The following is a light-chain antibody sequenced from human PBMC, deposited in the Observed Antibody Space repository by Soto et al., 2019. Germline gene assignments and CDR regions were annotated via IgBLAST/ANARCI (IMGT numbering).Light chain of an antibody. J-gene: IGKJ1*01. CDR2: GAS. CDR1: QIISGT. Sequence: EIVMTQSPATLSVSPGGRATLSCRASQIISGTLAWNQQKPGQAPRLLIYGASTRAAGFPARFSGSGSGTDFTLTLSILQSEDFAVYYCQQYDNWPWTFGQGTKVEIK. V-gene: IGKV3-15*01. CDR3: QQYDNWPWT.